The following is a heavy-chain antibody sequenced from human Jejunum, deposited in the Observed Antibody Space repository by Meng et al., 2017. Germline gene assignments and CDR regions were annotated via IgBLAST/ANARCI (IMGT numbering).Heavy chain of an antibody. Sequence: QVQLGRAGAEVKQPGASGKVSCKTSGYTFTGYYIHWVRQAPGQGLEWMGAINRKDGRLPRAQQFQGRFTMTSDTSTSTVYMELTRLSSEDTAVYYCAREMGDTYYFDYWGQGTLVTVSS. D-gene: IGHD2-21*02. CDR2: INRKDGRL. CDR3: AREMGDTYYFDY. J-gene: IGHJ4*02. CDR1: GYTFTGYY. V-gene: IGHV1-46*01.